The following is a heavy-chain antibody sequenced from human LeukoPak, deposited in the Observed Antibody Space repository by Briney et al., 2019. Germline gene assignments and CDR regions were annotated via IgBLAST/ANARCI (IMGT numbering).Heavy chain of an antibody. V-gene: IGHV4-59*01. CDR1: GDSINNFY. J-gene: IGHJ4*02. Sequence: PSETLSLTCTVSGDSINNFYWGWIRQPPGKGLEWIGYIYYSGSTNYNPSLKSRLTISVDTSKNQFSLRLSSVTAADTAVYYCARPDYGGIPPLDYWGQGTLVTVSS. D-gene: IGHD4-23*01. CDR2: IYYSGST. CDR3: ARPDYGGIPPLDY.